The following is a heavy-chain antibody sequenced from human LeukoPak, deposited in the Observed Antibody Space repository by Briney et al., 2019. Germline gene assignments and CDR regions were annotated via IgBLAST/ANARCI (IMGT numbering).Heavy chain of an antibody. CDR3: ARRPIAAAGNWFDP. CDR1: GFTFSSYS. Sequence: GGSLRLSRAASGFTFSSYSMNWVRQAPGKGLEWVSSISSSSSYIYYADSVKGRFTISRDNAKNSLYLQMNSLRAEDTAVYYCARRPIAAAGNWFDPWGQGTLVTVSS. D-gene: IGHD6-13*01. J-gene: IGHJ5*02. CDR2: ISSSSSYI. V-gene: IGHV3-21*01.